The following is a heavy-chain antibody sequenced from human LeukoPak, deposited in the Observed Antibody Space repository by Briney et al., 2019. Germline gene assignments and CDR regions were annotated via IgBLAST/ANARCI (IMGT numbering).Heavy chain of an antibody. Sequence: PGGSLRLSCAASGYNFGDYYMNWIRQAPGKGLEWVSYISSSGGTVYYADSVKGRITISRDNVKNLLYLQMNSLRAEDTAVYYCARGGIAAAGTVYWYFDLWGRGTLVTVSS. J-gene: IGHJ2*01. CDR2: ISSSGGTV. CDR3: ARGGIAAAGTVYWYFDL. D-gene: IGHD6-13*01. V-gene: IGHV3-11*04. CDR1: GYNFGDYY.